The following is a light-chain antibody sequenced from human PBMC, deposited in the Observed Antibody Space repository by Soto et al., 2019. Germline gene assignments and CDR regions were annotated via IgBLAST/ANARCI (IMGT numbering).Light chain of an antibody. V-gene: IGKV3-20*01. J-gene: IGKJ3*01. CDR1: QSVNLNY. CDR2: GAS. CDR3: QQYGRSPCT. Sequence: EIVLTQSPGTLSLSPGERATLSCRASQSVNLNYLAWYQQKPGQAPRLLIYGASSRATGIPDRFSGSGSGTDFTLTVSRLEPEDFAVYYCQQYGRSPCTFGPGTKVDIK.